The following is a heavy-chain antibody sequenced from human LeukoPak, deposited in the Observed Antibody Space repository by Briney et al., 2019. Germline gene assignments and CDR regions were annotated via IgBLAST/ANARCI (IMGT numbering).Heavy chain of an antibody. CDR1: GFTFSSYA. CDR3: AKTGNNNEGSFDF. V-gene: IGHV3-23*01. Sequence: GGSLRLSCATSGFTFSSYAMSWVRQAPGKGLEWVSAISGSGAATYYADSVKVRFSISRDNSKNTLYLQMNSLRAEDTAIYYCAKTGNNNEGSFDFWGQGTLVTVSS. J-gene: IGHJ4*02. D-gene: IGHD1/OR15-1a*01. CDR2: ISGSGAAT.